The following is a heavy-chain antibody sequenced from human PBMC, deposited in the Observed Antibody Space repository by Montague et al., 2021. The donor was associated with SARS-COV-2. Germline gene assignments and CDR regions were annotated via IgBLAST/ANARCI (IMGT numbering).Heavy chain of an antibody. D-gene: IGHD6-19*01. V-gene: IGHV3-33*01. CDR1: GFNFSTYA. Sequence: SRRISCAASGFNFSTYAIHWVRQAPGKGLEWVAIMSHDGNYEHYADSVKGRFTISRDSSKNTLHLQMNSLTAEDTAVYYCAVQPRDSSAWHPFDHWGQGTLVTASS. CDR2: MSHDGNYE. CDR3: AVQPRDSSAWHPFDH. J-gene: IGHJ4*02.